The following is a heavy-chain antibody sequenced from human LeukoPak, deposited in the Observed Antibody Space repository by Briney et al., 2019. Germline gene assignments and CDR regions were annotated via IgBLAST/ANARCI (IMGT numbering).Heavy chain of an antibody. D-gene: IGHD6-6*01. CDR2: IKQDGIEK. J-gene: IGHJ6*02. V-gene: IGHV3-7*05. Sequence: GGSLRLSCAASGFTFSSYWMSWVRQAPGKGLEWVANIKQDGIEKYYVDSVKGRFTIARDNAKNSLYLQMNSLRAEDTAVYYCARRTRQLVRGYYYYYGMDVWGQGTTVTVSS. CDR3: ARRTRQLVRGYYYYYGMDV. CDR1: GFTFSSYW.